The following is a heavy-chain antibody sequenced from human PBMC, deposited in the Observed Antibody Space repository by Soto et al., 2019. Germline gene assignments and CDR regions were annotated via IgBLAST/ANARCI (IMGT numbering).Heavy chain of an antibody. CDR2: IKPDESEK. CDR1: GFTFSDSW. CDR3: VRGGSNYAS. D-gene: IGHD4-4*01. V-gene: IGHV3-7*01. Sequence: EVQLVESGGGLVQPGGSLRLSCTASGFTFSDSWMTWVRQAPGKGLEWVARIKPDESEKKYADSVKGRFSISRDNDKNSMYLQRDSLRGEDTAVYYCVRGGSNYASWGQGTLVTVSS. J-gene: IGHJ5*02.